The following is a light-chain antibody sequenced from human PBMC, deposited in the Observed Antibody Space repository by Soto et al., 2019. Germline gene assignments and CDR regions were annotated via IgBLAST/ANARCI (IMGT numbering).Light chain of an antibody. J-gene: IGKJ3*01. V-gene: IGKV3-11*01. CDR1: ETISKS. CDR2: DVS. Sequence: EIVLTQSPATLSLSPGERATLSCRASETISKSLAWYQQRRGQPPRLLMYDVSSRANDLPARFSGSGSGTDFTLTISSLEPEDFAIYYCQQRINWPFTFGPGTKVDF. CDR3: QQRINWPFT.